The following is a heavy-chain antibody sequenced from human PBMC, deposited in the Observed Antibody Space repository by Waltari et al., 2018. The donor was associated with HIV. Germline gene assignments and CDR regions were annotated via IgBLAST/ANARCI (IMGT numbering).Heavy chain of an antibody. Sequence: EVQLVQSGGGLIKPGGSLRLSCAASGFSVSSYWMHWVRQTPGKGLVWVSRINIDGSRIDYADSVRGRFTISRDSAKNTLSLQMNSLTEEDTAVNYCSRDTFGEYDYWGQGTLVTVSS. CDR1: GFSVSSYW. D-gene: IGHD3-10*01. J-gene: IGHJ4*02. CDR2: INIDGSRI. V-gene: IGHV3-74*01. CDR3: SRDTFGEYDY.